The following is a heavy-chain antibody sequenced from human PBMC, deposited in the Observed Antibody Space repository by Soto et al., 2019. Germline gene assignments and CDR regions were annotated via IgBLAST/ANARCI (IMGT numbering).Heavy chain of an antibody. Sequence: PGESLKISCKGSGYSVTTYWLGWVRQVPGKGLEWMGIIYPGDSDTRYSPSFQGQVTISADKSISAAYLQWSSLKASDTAMYFCARRRGLVGSFDYWGRGTLVTVSS. D-gene: IGHD3-9*01. CDR2: IYPGDSDT. CDR3: ARRRGLVGSFDY. V-gene: IGHV5-51*01. J-gene: IGHJ4*02. CDR1: GYSVTTYW.